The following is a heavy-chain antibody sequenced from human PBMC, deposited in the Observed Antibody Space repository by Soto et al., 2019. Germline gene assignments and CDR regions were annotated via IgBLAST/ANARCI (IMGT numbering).Heavy chain of an antibody. D-gene: IGHD4-4*01. Sequence: NLSLTCTVSGDSMTSGDYSWSWIRQPPGKGLEWLGYIYRTGNTHYSPSLKSRVSISQDRSKNQFSLELTSVTAADTAVYYCARGDYKYSTDYWGQGTLVTVSS. J-gene: IGHJ4*02. CDR3: ARGDYKYSTDY. CDR2: IYRTGNT. V-gene: IGHV4-30-2*01. CDR1: GDSMTSGDYS.